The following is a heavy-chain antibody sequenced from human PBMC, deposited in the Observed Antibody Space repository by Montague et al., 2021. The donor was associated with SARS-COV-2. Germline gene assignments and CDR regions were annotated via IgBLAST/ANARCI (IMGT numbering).Heavy chain of an antibody. CDR1: GGSISSSSCY. V-gene: IGHV4-39*07. D-gene: IGHD3-22*01. Sequence: SETLSLTCTVSGGSISSSSCYWGRKRQGKGMEWEGNGRFTYSASNYYYLNIRSSVSIDVDKSKNPFSLKLSSVTDAATDVYYCARGWFSPVIVEVIRGPFDYWGQGTLVTVSS. J-gene: IGHJ4*02. CDR2: FTYSASN. CDR3: ARGWFSPVIVEVIRGPFDY.